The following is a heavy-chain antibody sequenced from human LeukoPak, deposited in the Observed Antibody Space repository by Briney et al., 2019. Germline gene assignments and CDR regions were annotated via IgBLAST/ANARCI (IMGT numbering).Heavy chain of an antibody. CDR2: ISGSGGST. D-gene: IGHD3-22*01. Sequence: GGSLRLSCAASGFTFSSYAMSWVRQAPGKGLEWVSAISGSGGSTYYADSVKGRFTISRDNSKNTPYLQMNSLRAEDTAVYYCAKDISDYYDSIGPEFYWGQGTLVTVSS. CDR1: GFTFSSYA. V-gene: IGHV3-23*01. CDR3: AKDISDYYDSIGPEFY. J-gene: IGHJ4*02.